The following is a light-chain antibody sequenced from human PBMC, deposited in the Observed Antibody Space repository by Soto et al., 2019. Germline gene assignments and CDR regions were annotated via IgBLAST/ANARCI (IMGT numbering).Light chain of an antibody. CDR1: QPVATN. Sequence: EKVMTQSPATLSVSPGERASLSCRASQPVATNLAWYQQKPGQAPRILIYDASTRVTGIPARFSGSGSGTEFTLTISSLQSEDFAVYYCQQYNNWPPITFGQGTRLEIK. CDR2: DAS. J-gene: IGKJ5*01. CDR3: QQYNNWPPIT. V-gene: IGKV3-15*01.